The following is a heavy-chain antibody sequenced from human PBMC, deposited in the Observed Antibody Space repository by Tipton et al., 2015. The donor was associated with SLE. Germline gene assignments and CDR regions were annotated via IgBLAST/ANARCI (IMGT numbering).Heavy chain of an antibody. CDR2: INHSGST. CDR1: GGSFSGYY. Sequence: TLSLTCAVYGGSFSGYYWSWIRQPPGKGLGWIGEINHSGSTNYNPSLKSRVTISVDTSKNQFSLKLTSVTAADTALYYCARERNSSSRYRMVWFDPWGQGTLVTVSS. V-gene: IGHV4-34*01. CDR3: ARERNSSSRYRMVWFDP. D-gene: IGHD6-13*01. J-gene: IGHJ5*02.